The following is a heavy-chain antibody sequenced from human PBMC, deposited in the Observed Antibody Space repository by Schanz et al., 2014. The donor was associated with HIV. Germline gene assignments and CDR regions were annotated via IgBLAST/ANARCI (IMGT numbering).Heavy chain of an antibody. CDR2: MNPKSGNT. CDR3: ARMSPSSTSYGDAFDV. CDR1: GYTFTSYD. D-gene: IGHD2-2*01. J-gene: IGHJ3*01. Sequence: QVQLVQSGAEVKKPGASVMVSCKASGYTFTSYDINWVRQVPGQGLEWMGWMNPKSGNTGYAQKFQGRVTMTRHTPTSTAYMELSSLRSDDTAVYYCARMSPSSTSYGDAFDVWGQGTMITVSS. V-gene: IGHV1-8*01.